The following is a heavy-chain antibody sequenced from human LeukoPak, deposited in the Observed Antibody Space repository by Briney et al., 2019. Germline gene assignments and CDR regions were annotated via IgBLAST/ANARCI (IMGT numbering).Heavy chain of an antibody. J-gene: IGHJ4*02. D-gene: IGHD5-12*01. CDR2: INPNSGGT. V-gene: IGHV1-2*02. CDR1: GYTFTGYY. CDR3: ARDSGGYDLQGYFDY. Sequence: VSVKVSCKASGYTFTGYYMHWVRQAPGQGLEWMGWINPNSGGTNYAQKFQGRVTMTRDTSISTAYMELSRLRSDDTAVYYCARDSGGYDLQGYFDYWGQGTLVTVSS.